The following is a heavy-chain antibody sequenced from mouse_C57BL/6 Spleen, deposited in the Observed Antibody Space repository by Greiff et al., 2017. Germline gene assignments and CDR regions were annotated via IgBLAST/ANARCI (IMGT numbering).Heavy chain of an antibody. J-gene: IGHJ1*03. CDR2: ISSGGSYT. Sequence: EVHLVESGGDLVKPGGSLKLSCAASGFTFSSYGMSWVRQTPDKRLEWVATISSGGSYTYYPDSVKGRFPISIDNAKNTLYLQMSSLRSEDTAMYYCAGQGITTVLAKDWYFDVWGTGNTVTVSS. CDR3: AGQGITTVLAKDWYFDV. D-gene: IGHD1-1*01. V-gene: IGHV5-6*01. CDR1: GFTFSSYG.